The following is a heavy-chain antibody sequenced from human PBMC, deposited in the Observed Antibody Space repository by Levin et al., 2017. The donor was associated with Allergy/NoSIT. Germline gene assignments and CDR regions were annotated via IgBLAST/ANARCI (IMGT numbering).Heavy chain of an antibody. CDR3: AKSTVRGVIITAFDY. D-gene: IGHD3-10*01. J-gene: IGHJ4*02. CDR1: GFTFSSYA. CDR2: ISGSGGST. V-gene: IGHV3-23*01. Sequence: SCAASGFTFSSYAMSWVRQAPGKGLEWVSAISGSGGSTYYADSVKGRFTISRDNSKNTLYLQMNSLRAEDTAVYYCAKSTVRGVIITAFDYWGQGTLVTVSS.